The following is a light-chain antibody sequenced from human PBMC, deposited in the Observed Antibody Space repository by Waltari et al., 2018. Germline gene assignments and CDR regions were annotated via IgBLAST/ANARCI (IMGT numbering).Light chain of an antibody. V-gene: IGLV2-18*02. CDR2: DLS. CDR3: SSYTPSGTLV. J-gene: IGLJ2*01. Sequence: WYQQPPGTAPKLIIFDLSSRPAWVPDRFSGSKSGSTASLTISGLQAEDKGDYYCSSYTPSGTLVFGGGTKLTVL.